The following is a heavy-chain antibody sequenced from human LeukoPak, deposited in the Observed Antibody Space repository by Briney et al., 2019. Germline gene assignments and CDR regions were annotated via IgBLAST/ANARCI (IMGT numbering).Heavy chain of an antibody. CDR3: ARRAGEYSHPYDY. J-gene: IGHJ4*02. CDR2: ISSGGNT. V-gene: IGHV3-53*01. D-gene: IGHD2-15*01. Sequence: PGGSLRLSCKVSGFTVSSNSWSWVRQAPGKGLEWVSFISSGGNTDHSDSVKGRFTISRDNSKNTLYLQMNSLRAEDTAIYYCARRAGEYSHPYDYRGQGTLVTVSS. CDR1: GFTVSSNS.